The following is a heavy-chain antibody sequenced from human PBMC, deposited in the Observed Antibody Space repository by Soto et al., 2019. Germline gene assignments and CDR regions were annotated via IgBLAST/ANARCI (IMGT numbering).Heavy chain of an antibody. CDR2: IVVGSGNT. D-gene: IGHD6-19*01. CDR1: GFTFTSSA. Sequence: GASVKVSCKASGFTFTSSAVQWVRQARGQRLEWIGWIVVGSGNTNYAQKFQERVTITRDMSTSTAYMELSSLRSEDTAVYYCAAANPHQSIAVAQLDPWGQGTLVTVSS. CDR3: AAANPHQSIAVAQLDP. V-gene: IGHV1-58*01. J-gene: IGHJ5*02.